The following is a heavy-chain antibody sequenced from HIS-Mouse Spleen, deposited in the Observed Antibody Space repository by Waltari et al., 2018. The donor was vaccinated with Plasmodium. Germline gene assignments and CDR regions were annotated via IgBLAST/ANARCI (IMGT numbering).Heavy chain of an antibody. V-gene: IGHV1-2*02. D-gene: IGHD6-13*01. CDR2: INPNSGGT. J-gene: IGHJ1*01. Sequence: QVQLVQSGAEVKKPGTSVKVYCKSSGYTLPGSYMHWVLQAPGQGLEWMGWINPNSGGTNYAQKFQGRVTMTRDTSISTAYMELSRLRSDDTAVYYCARVLGYKAAAGTFVEYFQHWGQGTLVTVSS. CDR1: GYTLPGSY. CDR3: ARVLGYKAAAGTFVEYFQH.